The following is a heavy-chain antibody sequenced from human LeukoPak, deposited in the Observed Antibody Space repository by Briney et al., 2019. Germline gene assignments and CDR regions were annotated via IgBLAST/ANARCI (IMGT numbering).Heavy chain of an antibody. Sequence: SETLSLTCAVYGGSFSGYYWSWIRQPPGKGLEWIGEINHSGSTNYNPSLKSRVTISVDTSKNQFSLKLSSVTAADTAVYYCARGRNVAFIAAAGTTSYFDYWGQGTLSPSPQ. J-gene: IGHJ4*02. V-gene: IGHV4-34*01. CDR1: GGSFSGYY. CDR2: INHSGST. CDR3: ARGRNVAFIAAAGTTSYFDY. D-gene: IGHD6-13*01.